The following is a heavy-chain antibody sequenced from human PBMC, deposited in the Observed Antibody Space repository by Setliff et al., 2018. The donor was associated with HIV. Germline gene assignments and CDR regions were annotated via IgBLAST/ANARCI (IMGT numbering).Heavy chain of an antibody. CDR3: VRQAFYYASGTYSHFYMDV. CDR1: DASYSGTNHY. Sequence: PSETLSLTCTLSDASYSGTNHYWGWIRQPPGKGLEWIGSIDDSGRTYYSPSLKSRVTSSVDPSKIQFSLKRSFVAAADTAVYYCVRQAFYYASGTYSHFYMDVWGKGIAVTVSS. CDR2: IDDSGRT. D-gene: IGHD3-10*01. V-gene: IGHV4-39*01. J-gene: IGHJ6*03.